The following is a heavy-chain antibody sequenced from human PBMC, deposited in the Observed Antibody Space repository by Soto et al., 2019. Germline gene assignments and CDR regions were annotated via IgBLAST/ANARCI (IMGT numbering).Heavy chain of an antibody. J-gene: IGHJ4*02. CDR2: INHSGST. CDR3: ARDKITGLFDY. CDR1: GLSFSGYS. Sequence: SETLSLTCAFYGLSFSGYSWTWIRQPPGTGLEWIGEINHSGSTNFNPSLKSRVTISVDTSKNQFSLKLTSVTAADTAVYYCARDKITGLFDYWGQGTLVTVSS. V-gene: IGHV4-34*01. D-gene: IGHD2-8*02.